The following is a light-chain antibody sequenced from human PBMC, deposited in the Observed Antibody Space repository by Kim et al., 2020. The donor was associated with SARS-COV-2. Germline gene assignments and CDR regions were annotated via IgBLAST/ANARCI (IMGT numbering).Light chain of an antibody. CDR2: GAS. V-gene: IGKV1-17*01. CDR1: QDIRND. Sequence: DIQMTQSPSSLSVSVGDRVTITCRASQDIRNDLGWYQQNPGRAPKRLIYGASSLQSGVPSRFSGSGSGTEFTLTISSVQPEDFATYSCLQHSTYPITFGQGTRLEIK. J-gene: IGKJ5*01. CDR3: LQHSTYPIT.